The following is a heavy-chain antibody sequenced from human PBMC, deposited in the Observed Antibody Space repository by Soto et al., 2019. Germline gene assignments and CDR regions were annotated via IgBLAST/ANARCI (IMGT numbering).Heavy chain of an antibody. V-gene: IGHV1-69*13. J-gene: IGHJ4*02. D-gene: IGHD6-6*01. CDR3: ARSVKYRSSSDY. CDR1: GCTFSSYA. CDR2: IIPIFGTA. Sequence: SVKVSCKASGCTFSSYAISWVRQAPGQGLEWMGGIIPIFGTANYAQKFQGRVTITADESTSTAYMELRRLRSEDTAVYYCARSVKYRSSSDYSRQGPVVTVS.